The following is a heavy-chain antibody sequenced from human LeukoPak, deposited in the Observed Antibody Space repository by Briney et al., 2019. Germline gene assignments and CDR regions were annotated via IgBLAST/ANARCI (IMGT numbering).Heavy chain of an antibody. CDR2: IYSGGST. CDR1: GFTFSSYA. Sequence: PGGSLRLSCAASGFTFSSYAMSWVRQAPGKGLEWVSVIYSGGSTYYADSVKGRFTISRDNSKNTLYLQMNSLRAEDTAVYYCAKDAWELLNIGFDYWGQGTLVTVSS. D-gene: IGHD1-26*01. CDR3: AKDAWELLNIGFDY. V-gene: IGHV3-23*03. J-gene: IGHJ4*02.